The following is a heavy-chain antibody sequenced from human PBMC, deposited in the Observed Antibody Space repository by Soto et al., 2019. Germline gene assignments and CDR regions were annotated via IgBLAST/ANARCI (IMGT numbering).Heavy chain of an antibody. D-gene: IGHD2-2*01. Sequence: PGGSLRLSCAASGFTFSSYGMHWVRQAPGKGLEWVAVISYDGSNKYYADSVKGRFTISRDNSKNTLYLQMNSLRAEDTAVYYCAKDSAVVVPAAINYWGQGTLVTVSS. CDR3: AKDSAVVVPAAINY. CDR1: GFTFSSYG. V-gene: IGHV3-30*18. CDR2: ISYDGSNK. J-gene: IGHJ4*02.